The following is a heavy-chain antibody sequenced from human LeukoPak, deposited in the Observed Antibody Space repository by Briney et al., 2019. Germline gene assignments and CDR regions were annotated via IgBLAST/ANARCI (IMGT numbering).Heavy chain of an antibody. CDR1: GFTFSNYR. J-gene: IGHJ6*03. V-gene: IGHV3-7*04. D-gene: IGHD2-2*01. CDR3: SRAIEDIFVVPATMDHFYFYMDV. Sequence: GGSLRLSCAASGFTFSNYRMSWVRQAPGKGLEWVANINKDGSEKYYADSVKGRFTISRDNAKNSVYLQMNSLRAEDTAVFYCSRAIEDIFVVPATMDHFYFYMDVWGKGTTVTVSS. CDR2: INKDGSEK.